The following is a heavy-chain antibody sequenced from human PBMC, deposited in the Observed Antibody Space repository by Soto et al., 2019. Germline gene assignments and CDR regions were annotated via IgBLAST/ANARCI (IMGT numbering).Heavy chain of an antibody. D-gene: IGHD3-22*01. CDR2: IYWDDDK. CDR1: GFSLSTSGVG. V-gene: IGHV2-5*02. CDR3: AHRIPYVSSGYPANFDY. Sequence: SGPTLVNPTQTLTLTCTFSGFSLSTSGVGVGWIRQPPGKALEWLALIYWDDDKRYSPSLKSRLTITKDTSKNQVVLTMTNMDPVDTATYYCAHRIPYVSSGYPANFDYWGQGTLVPVSP. J-gene: IGHJ4*02.